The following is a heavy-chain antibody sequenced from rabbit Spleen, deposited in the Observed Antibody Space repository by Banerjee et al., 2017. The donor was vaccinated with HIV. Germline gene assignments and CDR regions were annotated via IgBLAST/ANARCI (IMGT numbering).Heavy chain of an antibody. Sequence: QSLEESGGDLVKPGASLTLTCKASGFTLSSYWMCWVRQAPGKGLEWIACIVGDSSDSTYYAGWAKGRFTISKTSSTTVTLQMTSLTAADTATYFCARDLAGVIGWNFNLWGPGTLVTVS. D-gene: IGHD4-1*01. CDR1: GFTLSSYW. CDR3: ARDLAGVIGWNFNL. V-gene: IGHV1S40*01. CDR2: IVGDSSDST. J-gene: IGHJ4*01.